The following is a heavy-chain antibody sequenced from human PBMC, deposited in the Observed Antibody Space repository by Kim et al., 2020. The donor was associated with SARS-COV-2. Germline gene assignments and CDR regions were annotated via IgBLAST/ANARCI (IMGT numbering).Heavy chain of an antibody. CDR3: ASSSRDLLWFGEYNWFDP. CDR1: GYTFTSYD. Sequence: ASVKVSCKASGYTFTSYDINWVRQATGQGLEWMGWMNPNSGNTGYAQKFQGRVTMTRNTSISTAYMELSSLRSEDTAVYYCASSSRDLLWFGEYNWFDPWGQGTLVTVSS. J-gene: IGHJ5*02. V-gene: IGHV1-8*01. D-gene: IGHD3-10*01. CDR2: MNPNSGNT.